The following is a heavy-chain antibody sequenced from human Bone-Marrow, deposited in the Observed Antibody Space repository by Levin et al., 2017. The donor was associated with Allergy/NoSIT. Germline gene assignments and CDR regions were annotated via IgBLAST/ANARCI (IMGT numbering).Heavy chain of an antibody. CDR1: GFTFANAW. CDR2: IKSRSDGGTT. D-gene: IGHD2-8*01. Sequence: GESLKISCVDSGFTFANAWMNWVRQAPGKGLEWVGRIKSRSDGGTTDYAAPVKGRFTISRDDSKNTLYLQMNSLKIEDTAIYYCTTEVHCSDGVCYPDYWGQGTLLTVSS. J-gene: IGHJ4*02. CDR3: TTEVHCSDGVCYPDY. V-gene: IGHV3-15*07.